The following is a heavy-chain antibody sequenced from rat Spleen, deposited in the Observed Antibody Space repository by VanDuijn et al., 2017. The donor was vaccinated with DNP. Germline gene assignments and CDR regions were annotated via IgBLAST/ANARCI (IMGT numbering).Heavy chain of an antibody. J-gene: IGHJ2*01. CDR1: GFTFSNYN. D-gene: IGHD1-1*01. Sequence: EVQLVESGGGLVQPGRSLKLSCVASGFTFSNYNMAWVRQAPKKGLEWVATVRTSDGKTYYPDSVKGRFTLSRDGAKSNLYMQMDSLRSEDTDTYNWATQPLLQSSYYFDYWGQGVMVTVSS. CDR3: ATQPLLQSSYYFDY. V-gene: IGHV5-25*01. CDR2: VRTSDGKT.